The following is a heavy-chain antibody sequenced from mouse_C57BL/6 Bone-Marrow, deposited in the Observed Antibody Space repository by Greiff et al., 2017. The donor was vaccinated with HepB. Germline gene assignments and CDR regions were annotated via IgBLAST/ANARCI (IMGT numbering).Heavy chain of an antibody. CDR2: IYPGDGDT. CDR3: ARVGYCCGSSYV. D-gene: IGHD1-1*01. V-gene: IGHV1-82*01. Sequence: VQLQQSGPELVKPGASVKISCKASGYAFSSSWMHWVKQRPGKGLEWIGRIYPGDGDTNYNGKFKGKATLTADKSSSTAYMQLSSLTSEDSAVYYCARVGYCCGSSYVWGQGTLVTVSA. CDR1: GYAFSSSW. J-gene: IGHJ3*01.